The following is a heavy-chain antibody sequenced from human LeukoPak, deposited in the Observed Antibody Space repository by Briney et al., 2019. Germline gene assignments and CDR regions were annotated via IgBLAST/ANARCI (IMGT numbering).Heavy chain of an antibody. CDR2: ISGSGGST. V-gene: IGHV3-23*01. Sequence: SGGSLRLSCASSGFTFSSYAMSWVRQAPGKGLEWVSAISGSGGSTYYADSVNGRFTISRDNSKNTLYLQMNSLRAEDTAVYYCAKSPRGSWYPFDYWGQGTLVTVSS. D-gene: IGHD6-13*01. CDR3: AKSPRGSWYPFDY. CDR1: GFTFSSYA. J-gene: IGHJ4*02.